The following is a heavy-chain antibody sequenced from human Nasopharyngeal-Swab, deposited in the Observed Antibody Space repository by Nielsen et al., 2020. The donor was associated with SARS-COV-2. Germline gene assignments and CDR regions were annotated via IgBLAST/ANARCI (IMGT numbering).Heavy chain of an antibody. Sequence: SETLSLTCTVSGGSISSSSYYWGWIRQPPGKGLEWIGSIYYSGSTYYNPSLKSRVTISVDTSKNQFSLKLSSVTAADTAVYYCARDNYGSGSYLSYGMDVWGQGTTVTVSS. CDR3: ARDNYGSGSYLSYGMDV. CDR1: GGSISSSSYY. J-gene: IGHJ6*02. V-gene: IGHV4-39*01. CDR2: IYYSGST. D-gene: IGHD3-10*01.